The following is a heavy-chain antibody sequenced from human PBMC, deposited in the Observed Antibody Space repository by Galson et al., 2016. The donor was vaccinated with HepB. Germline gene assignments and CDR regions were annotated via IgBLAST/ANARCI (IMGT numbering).Heavy chain of an antibody. D-gene: IGHD3-22*01. CDR1: GFSVSTNY. J-gene: IGHJ4*02. CDR2: IYGGGDT. V-gene: IGHV3-53*01. Sequence: LRLSCAVSGFSVSTNYMSWVRQAPGKGLEWVAVIYGGGDTYYADSVKGRFTISKDNSKNTLYLEMHSLRAEDTAVYYCARDTDSRERSDWWGQGTLVTVSS. CDR3: ARDTDSRERSDW.